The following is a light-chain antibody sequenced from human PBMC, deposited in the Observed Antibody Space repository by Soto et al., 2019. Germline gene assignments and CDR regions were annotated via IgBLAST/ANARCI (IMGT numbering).Light chain of an antibody. CDR1: QVTSSY. J-gene: IGKJ5*01. Sequence: DIELTQSPSFVSAFVGDRVTIXCRARQVTSSYLAWYQREPGXAPKLXXDDXSTLQRGGPSRFSGSGSATDFTLTISSLQPEDFATYYCQQLNSDTSTVGQGTRLEIK. CDR2: DXS. V-gene: IGKV1-9*01. CDR3: QQLNSDTST.